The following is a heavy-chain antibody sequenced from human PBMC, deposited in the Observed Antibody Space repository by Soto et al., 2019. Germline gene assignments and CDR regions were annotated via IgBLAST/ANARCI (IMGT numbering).Heavy chain of an antibody. V-gene: IGHV3-23*01. CDR2: ISGSGGST. Sequence: PGGSLRLSCAASGFTFSSYAMSWVRRAPGKGLEWVSAISGSGGSTYYADSVKGRFTISRDNSKNTLYLQMNSLRAEDTAVYYCARGKSGSSWFDYWGQGTLVTVSS. CDR1: GFTFSSYA. D-gene: IGHD6-13*01. J-gene: IGHJ4*02. CDR3: ARGKSGSSWFDY.